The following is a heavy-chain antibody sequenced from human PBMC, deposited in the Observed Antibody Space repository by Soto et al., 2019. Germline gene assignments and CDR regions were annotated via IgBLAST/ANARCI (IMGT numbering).Heavy chain of an antibody. CDR1: GGSTNGYY. CDR2: IYYSGNT. Sequence: SETLSLTCSVSGGSTNGYYWSWVRQTPEKGLECIGYIYYSGNTFYKPSLQSRVTMSVDTSKNLFSLRLSSVSAADTAVYYCARMRVVGEGAHYYMDVWGKGTTVTVSS. J-gene: IGHJ6*03. V-gene: IGHV4-59*01. CDR3: ARMRVVGEGAHYYMDV. D-gene: IGHD2-21*01.